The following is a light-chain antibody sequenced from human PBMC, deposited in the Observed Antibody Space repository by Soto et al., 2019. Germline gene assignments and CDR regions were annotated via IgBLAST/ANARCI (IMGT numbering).Light chain of an antibody. Sequence: QFALAQPASVSGSPGQSITISCTRTSSDVGGYNHVSWYQQHPGKAPKLMIYEVSNRPSGVSNRFSGSKSGNTASLTISGLHTEDEADYYCNSYTDADTFWVFGGGTKLTVL. J-gene: IGLJ3*02. CDR3: NSYTDADTFWV. V-gene: IGLV2-14*01. CDR2: EVS. CDR1: SSDVGGYNH.